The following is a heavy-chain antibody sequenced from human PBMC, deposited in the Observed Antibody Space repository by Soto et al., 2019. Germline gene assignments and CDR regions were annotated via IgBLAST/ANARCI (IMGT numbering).Heavy chain of an antibody. J-gene: IGHJ3*02. CDR2: INTDESST. D-gene: IGHD3-16*01. Sequence: EVQLVESGGGLVLPGGSLRLSCAASGFTFSSYWMHWVRQAPGKGLVWVSRINTDESSTAYADSVKGRFTISRDNAKNTLYLQMNSLRAEDTAVYYCASGGVVAGLRNALDIWGQGTTVTVSS. V-gene: IGHV3-74*01. CDR3: ASGGVVAGLRNALDI. CDR1: GFTFSSYW.